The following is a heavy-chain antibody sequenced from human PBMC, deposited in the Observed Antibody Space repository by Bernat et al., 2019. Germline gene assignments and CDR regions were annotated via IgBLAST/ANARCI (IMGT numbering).Heavy chain of an antibody. Sequence: QLQLQESGPGLVKPSETLSLTCTVSGGSISSSSYYWGWIRQPPGKGLEWIGSIYYSGSTYYNPSLKSRVTISVDTSKNQFSLKLSSVTAADTAVYYCARGRRRGQLFDYWGHGTLVTVSS. D-gene: IGHD5-18*01. CDR2: IYYSGST. J-gene: IGHJ4*01. V-gene: IGHV4-39*01. CDR3: ARGRRRGQLFDY. CDR1: GGSISSSSYY.